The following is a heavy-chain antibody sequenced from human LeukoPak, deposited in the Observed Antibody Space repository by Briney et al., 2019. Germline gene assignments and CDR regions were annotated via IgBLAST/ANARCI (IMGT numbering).Heavy chain of an antibody. D-gene: IGHD5-24*01. CDR2: IYSGGST. CDR1: GFTVSSNY. Sequence: GGSLRLSCAASGFTVSSNYMSWVRQAPGKGLEWVSVIYSGGSTYYADSVKGRFTISRDNAKNSLYLQMNSLRAEDTAVYYCARGPLGWLQLLDYWGQGTLVTVSS. J-gene: IGHJ4*02. CDR3: ARGPLGWLQLLDY. V-gene: IGHV3-53*01.